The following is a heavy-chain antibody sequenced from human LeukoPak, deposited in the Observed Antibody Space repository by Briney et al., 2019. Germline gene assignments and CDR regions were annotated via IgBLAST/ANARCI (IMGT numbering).Heavy chain of an antibody. D-gene: IGHD1-20*01. CDR2: INPNSGGT. Sequence: RASVKVSCKASGYTFTGYYMHWVRQAPGQGLEWMGRINPNSGGTNYAQKFQGRVTMTRDTSISTAYMELSRLRSDDTAVYYCARGQYNWNDTPGRKNDYWGQGTLVTVSS. V-gene: IGHV1-2*06. CDR3: ARGQYNWNDTPGRKNDY. CDR1: GYTFTGYY. J-gene: IGHJ4*02.